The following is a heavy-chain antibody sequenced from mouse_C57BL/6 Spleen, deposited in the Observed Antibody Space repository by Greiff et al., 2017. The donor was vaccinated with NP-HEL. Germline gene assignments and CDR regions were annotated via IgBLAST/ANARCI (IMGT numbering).Heavy chain of an antibody. CDR3: ARRLYYGSSYGYFDY. D-gene: IGHD1-1*01. V-gene: IGHV1-81*01. Sequence: VQLQQSGAELARPGASVKLSCKASGYTFTSYGISWVKQRTGQGLEWIGEIYPRSGNTYYNEKFKGKATLTADKSSSTAYMELRSLTSEDSAVYFCARRLYYGSSYGYFDYWGQGTTLTVSS. CDR2: IYPRSGNT. J-gene: IGHJ2*01. CDR1: GYTFTSYG.